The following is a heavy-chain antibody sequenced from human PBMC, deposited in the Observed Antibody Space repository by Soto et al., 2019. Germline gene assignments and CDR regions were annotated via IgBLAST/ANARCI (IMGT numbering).Heavy chain of an antibody. J-gene: IGHJ6*02. CDR1: GFTFSTYS. D-gene: IGHD2-15*01. Sequence: GGSLRLSCAASGFTFSTYSMNWVRQAPGKGLEWLSYISSSSSTIYYADSVKGRFTISRDNAKNSLYLQMNSLRDEDTAVYYCASGCSGGSRYYYYYGLDVWGQGTTVTVSS. CDR3: ASGCSGGSRYYYYYGLDV. CDR2: ISSSSSTI. V-gene: IGHV3-48*02.